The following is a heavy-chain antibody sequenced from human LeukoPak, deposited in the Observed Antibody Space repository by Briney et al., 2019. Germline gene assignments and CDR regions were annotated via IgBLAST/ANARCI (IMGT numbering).Heavy chain of an antibody. D-gene: IGHD2-2*01. Sequence: ASVKVSCKVSGYTLTELSMHWVRQAPGKGLEWMGGFDAEDGETIYAQKFQGRVTMTEDTSTDTAYMELSSLRSEDTAVYYCATQALGYCSSTSCSDAFDIWGQGTMVTVSS. CDR2: FDAEDGET. CDR3: ATQALGYCSSTSCSDAFDI. J-gene: IGHJ3*02. CDR1: GYTLTELS. V-gene: IGHV1-24*01.